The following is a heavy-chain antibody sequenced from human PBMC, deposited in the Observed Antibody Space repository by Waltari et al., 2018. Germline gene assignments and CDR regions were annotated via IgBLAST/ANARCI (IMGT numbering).Heavy chain of an antibody. V-gene: IGHV3-30-3*01. J-gene: IGHJ4*02. CDR3: ARADIVAPYFDY. Sequence: QVQLVESGGGVVQPGRSLRLSCAASGFTFSSYAMHWVRQAPGKGLEWVAVISYDGSNKYYADSVKGRFTISRDNSKNTLYLQMNSLRAEDTAVYYCARADIVAPYFDYWGQGTLVTVSS. CDR2: ISYDGSNK. CDR1: GFTFSSYA. D-gene: IGHD5-12*01.